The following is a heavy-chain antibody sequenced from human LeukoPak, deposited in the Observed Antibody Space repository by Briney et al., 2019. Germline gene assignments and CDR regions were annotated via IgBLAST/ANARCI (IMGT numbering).Heavy chain of an antibody. J-gene: IGHJ4*02. D-gene: IGHD5-12*01. CDR3: ARLYSAYDSYFDY. CDR1: GYSFTRNW. Sequence: GESLKISCKGSGYSFTRNWIGWVRQMPGKGLEWMGSIYPGDSETRYSPSFQGQVTISADKSISTAYLQWRSVKASDTAMYYCARLYSAYDSYFDYWGQGTLVTVSS. CDR2: IYPGDSET. V-gene: IGHV5-51*01.